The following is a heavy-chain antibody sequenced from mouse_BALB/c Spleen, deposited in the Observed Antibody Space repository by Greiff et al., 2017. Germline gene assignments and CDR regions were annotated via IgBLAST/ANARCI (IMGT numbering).Heavy chain of an antibody. CDR2: INPGSGGT. V-gene: IGHV1-54*01. J-gene: IGHJ4*01. CDR3: ARRRDGYYDAMDY. D-gene: IGHD2-3*01. CDR1: GYAFTNYL. Sequence: QVQLQQSGAELVRPGTSVKVSCKASGYAFTNYLIEWVKQRPGQGLEWIGVINPGSGGTNYNEKFKGKATLTADKSSSTAYMQLSSLTSDDSAVYFCARRRDGYYDAMDYWGQGTSVTVSS.